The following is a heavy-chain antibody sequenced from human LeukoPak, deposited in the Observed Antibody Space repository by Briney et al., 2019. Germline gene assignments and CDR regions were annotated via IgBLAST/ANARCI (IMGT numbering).Heavy chain of an antibody. CDR2: IYFGGST. V-gene: IGHV4-39*02. CDR3: ARSDIWGSYRFLDY. J-gene: IGHJ4*02. D-gene: IGHD3-16*02. CDR1: GGSISSDY. Sequence: SETLSLTCTISGGSISSDYWGWIRQPPGKGLEWIGNIYFGGSTYYNPSLKSRVTISIDTSKKYFSLKLSSVTAADTAVYYCARSDIWGSYRFLDYWGQGALVTVSS.